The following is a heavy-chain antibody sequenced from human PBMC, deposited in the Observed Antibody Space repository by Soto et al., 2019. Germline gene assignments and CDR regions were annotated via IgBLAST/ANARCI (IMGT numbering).Heavy chain of an antibody. J-gene: IGHJ6*03. CDR2: ISGSGGST. Sequence: PGGSLRLSCAASGFTFSSYAMSWVRQAPGKGLEWVSAISGSGGSTYYADSVKGRFTISRDNSKNTLYLQMNSLRAEDTAVYYCAKDLAVPAAMGYYYMDVWGKGTTVTVSS. V-gene: IGHV3-23*01. D-gene: IGHD2-2*01. CDR1: GFTFSSYA. CDR3: AKDLAVPAAMGYYYMDV.